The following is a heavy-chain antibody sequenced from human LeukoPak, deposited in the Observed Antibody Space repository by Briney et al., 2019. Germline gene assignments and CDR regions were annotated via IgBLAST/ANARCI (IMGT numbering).Heavy chain of an antibody. CDR1: GFTFSSYG. J-gene: IGHJ4*02. CDR2: IRYDGSNK. CDR3: AKVRRVLENDGVDY. Sequence: GGSLRLSCAASGFTFSSYGMHWVRQAPGKGLEWVAFIRYDGSNKYYADSVKGRFTISRDNSKNTLYLQMNSLRAEDTAVYYCAKVRRVLENDGVDYWGQGTLVTVSS. D-gene: IGHD3-3*01. V-gene: IGHV3-30*02.